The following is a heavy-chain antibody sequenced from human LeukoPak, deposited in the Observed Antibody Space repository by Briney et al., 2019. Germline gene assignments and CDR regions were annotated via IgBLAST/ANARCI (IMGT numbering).Heavy chain of an antibody. CDR2: ISSSSSSI. V-gene: IGHV3-48*01. CDR3: ARWLQPYFDY. J-gene: IGHJ4*02. Sequence: PGGSLRLSCAASGFTFSSYGMNWVRQAPGKGLEWLSYISSSSSSIYYADSVKGRFTISRDNAKNSLYLQMNSLRAEDTAVYYCARWLQPYFDYWGQGTLVTVSS. CDR1: GFTFSSYG. D-gene: IGHD5-24*01.